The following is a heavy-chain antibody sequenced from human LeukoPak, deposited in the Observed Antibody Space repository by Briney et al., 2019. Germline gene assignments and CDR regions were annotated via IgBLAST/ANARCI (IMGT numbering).Heavy chain of an antibody. CDR3: ARGWDTGYGYYGMDV. V-gene: IGHV4-59*12. D-gene: IGHD5-18*01. J-gene: IGHJ6*02. CDR2: IYYSGSA. CDR1: GGSISSYY. Sequence: PSETLSLTCTVSGGSISSYYWSWIRQPPGKGLEWIGYIYYSGSANYNPSLKSRVTISLDTSTDQISLKLTSMTAADTAVYYCARGWDTGYGYYGMDVWGQGTTVTVSS.